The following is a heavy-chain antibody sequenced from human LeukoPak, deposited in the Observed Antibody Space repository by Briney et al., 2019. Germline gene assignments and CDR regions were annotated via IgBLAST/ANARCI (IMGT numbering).Heavy chain of an antibody. Sequence: SETLSLTCSVSGGSISSHFWSWIRQPPGKELEWIGYIYYTGTANYKPSLKSRVTISVDTSKNQFSLNLTSVTAADTAVYYCARAYSSSSGRPFDYWGQGTLVTVSS. D-gene: IGHD6-6*01. J-gene: IGHJ4*02. CDR1: GGSISSHF. V-gene: IGHV4-59*11. CDR2: IYYTGTA. CDR3: ARAYSSSSGRPFDY.